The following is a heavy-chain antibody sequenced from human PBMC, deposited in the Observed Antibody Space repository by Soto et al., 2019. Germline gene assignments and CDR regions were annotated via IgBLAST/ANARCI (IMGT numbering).Heavy chain of an antibody. CDR3: ARDSVGAHLRRFDY. Sequence: EVQLVESGGGLVQPGGSLRLSCAASGYTFSSYWMHWVRQAPGKGLVWVSRINSDGSSTSYADSVKGRFTISRDNAKNTLYLQMNSLRAEDTAVYYCARDSVGAHLRRFDYWGQGTLVTVSS. CDR1: GYTFSSYW. V-gene: IGHV3-74*01. J-gene: IGHJ4*02. D-gene: IGHD1-26*01. CDR2: INSDGSST.